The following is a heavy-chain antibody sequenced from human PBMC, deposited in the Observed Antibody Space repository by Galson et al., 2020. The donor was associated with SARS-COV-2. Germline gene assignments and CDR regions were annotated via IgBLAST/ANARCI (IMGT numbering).Heavy chain of an antibody. D-gene: IGHD6-19*01. CDR3: ARDNAGIAVAGHY. Sequence: GESLKISCKPSGYTFTSYGISWVRQAPGQGLEWTGWISAYNGNTNYAQQLQGRVTMTTDTSTSTAYMELRSLRSDDTAVYYCARDNAGIAVAGHYWGQGTLVTVSS. CDR1: GYTFTSYG. J-gene: IGHJ4*02. CDR2: ISAYNGNT. V-gene: IGHV1-18*01.